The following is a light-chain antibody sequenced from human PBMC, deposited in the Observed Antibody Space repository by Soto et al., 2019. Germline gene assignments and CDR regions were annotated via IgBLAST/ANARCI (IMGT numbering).Light chain of an antibody. CDR1: QGIDKY. CDR3: QKCNSAPLT. CDR2: GAS. V-gene: IGKV1-27*01. J-gene: IGKJ4*01. Sequence: DIHMTQSPSSLSASIGDRVTMTCRASQGIDKYLAWYQQKPGKAPKPLIYGASTLQSGVPSRFSGSGSGTEFTLTISSLQPDDVATYYCQKCNSAPLTFGGGTKVDIK.